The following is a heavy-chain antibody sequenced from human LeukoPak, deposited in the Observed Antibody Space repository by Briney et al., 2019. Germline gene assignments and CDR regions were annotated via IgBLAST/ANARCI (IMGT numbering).Heavy chain of an antibody. CDR2: INAGNGNT. V-gene: IGHV1-3*01. CDR1: GYTFTSYA. CDR3: ARLSSHYGDYKVDP. J-gene: IGHJ5*02. Sequence: RASVKVSCKASGYTFTSYAMHWVRQAPGQRLEWMGWINAGNGNTKYSQEFQGRVTITRDTSASIAYMELSSLRSEDTAVYYCARLSSHYGDYKVDPWGQGTLVTVSS. D-gene: IGHD4-17*01.